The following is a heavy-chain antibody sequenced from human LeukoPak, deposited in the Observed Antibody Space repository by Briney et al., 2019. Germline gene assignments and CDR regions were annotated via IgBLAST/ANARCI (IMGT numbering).Heavy chain of an antibody. V-gene: IGHV4-39*01. CDR1: GGSISSSSYY. D-gene: IGHD6-13*01. CDR2: IYYSGST. Sequence: SETLSLPCTVSGGSISSSSYYWGWIRQPPGKGLEWIGSIYYSGSTYYNPSLKSRVTISVDTSKNQFSLKLSSVTAADTAVYYCARANIAAAAVDPWGQGTLVTVSS. J-gene: IGHJ5*02. CDR3: ARANIAAAAVDP.